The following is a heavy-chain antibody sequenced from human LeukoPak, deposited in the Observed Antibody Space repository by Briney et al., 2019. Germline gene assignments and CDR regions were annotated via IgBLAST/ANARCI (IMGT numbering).Heavy chain of an antibody. CDR3: ARSVDTAMDYYYYGMDV. CDR1: GYTFTSYD. CDR2: MNPNSGNT. D-gene: IGHD5-18*01. Sequence: GSVKVSCKASGYTFTSYDINWVRQATGHGLEGMGWMNPNSGNTGYAQKFQGRVTMTRSTSISTAYMELSSLRSEDTAVYYCARSVDTAMDYYYYGMDVWGQGTTVTVSS. V-gene: IGHV1-8*01. J-gene: IGHJ6*02.